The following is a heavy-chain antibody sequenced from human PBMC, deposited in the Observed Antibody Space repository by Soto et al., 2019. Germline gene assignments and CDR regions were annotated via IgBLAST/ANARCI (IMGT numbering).Heavy chain of an antibody. CDR1: GFTFSGYW. CDR2: MKQDGSEN. Sequence: GGSLILSCAASGFTFSGYWMTWVRQAPGKGLEWVASMKQDGSENFYVDSVKGRFTISRDDAKNSLYLQMNSLRVEDTAVYYCARARRTGYTGYDCDCWGQGSLVTVSS. V-gene: IGHV3-7*05. J-gene: IGHJ4*02. D-gene: IGHD5-12*01. CDR3: ARARRTGYTGYDCDC.